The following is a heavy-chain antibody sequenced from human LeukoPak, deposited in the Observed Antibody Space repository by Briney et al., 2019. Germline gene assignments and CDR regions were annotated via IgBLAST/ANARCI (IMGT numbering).Heavy chain of an antibody. CDR3: ATDSYGYSYYFDY. CDR1: GYTLTELS. CDR2: FDPGDGET. J-gene: IGHJ4*02. Sequence: AASVKVSCKVSGYTLTELSMHWVRQAPGKGLEWMGGFDPGDGETIYAQKFQGRVTMTEDTSTDTAYMELSSLRSEDTAVYYCATDSYGYSYYFDYWGQGTLVTVSS. D-gene: IGHD5-18*01. V-gene: IGHV1-24*01.